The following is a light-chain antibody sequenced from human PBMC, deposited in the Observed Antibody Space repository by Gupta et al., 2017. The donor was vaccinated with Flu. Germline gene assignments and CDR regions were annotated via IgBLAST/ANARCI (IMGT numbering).Light chain of an antibody. Sequence: TPGTLSLSPGERATLSCKASQSISGTYLAWYQQRAGQAPRLLMYGTSNRASGVPGRFSGSGSGTDFTLTISGLEPEDFAVYFCQQYGSWTFGQGTKVEIK. J-gene: IGKJ1*01. V-gene: IGKV3-20*01. CDR2: GTS. CDR1: QSISGTY. CDR3: QQYGSWT.